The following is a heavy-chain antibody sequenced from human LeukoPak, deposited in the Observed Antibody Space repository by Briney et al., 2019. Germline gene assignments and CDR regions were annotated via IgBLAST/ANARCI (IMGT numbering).Heavy chain of an antibody. CDR3: AKIAAAGIFRDYFDY. J-gene: IGHJ4*02. CDR1: GFTFSSYS. V-gene: IGHV3-21*04. CDR2: ISSSSSYI. D-gene: IGHD6-13*01. Sequence: GGSLRLSCAASGFTFSSYSMNWVRQAPGKGLEWVSSISSSSSYIYYADSVKGRFTISRDNAKNSLYLQMNSLRAEDTAVYYCAKIAAAGIFRDYFDYWGQGTLVTVSS.